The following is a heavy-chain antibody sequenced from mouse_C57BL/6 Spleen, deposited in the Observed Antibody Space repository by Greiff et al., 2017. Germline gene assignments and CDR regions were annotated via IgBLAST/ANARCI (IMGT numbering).Heavy chain of an antibody. V-gene: IGHV1-82*01. Sequence: QVQLQQSGPELVKPGASVKISCKASGYAFSSSWLNGVKQRPGKGLEGIGRIYPGDGDTNYNGKFTGKATLTADKSSSTAFMPLSSLPSEDSAVYFGTRQVSNAYWGQETLVTVSA. CDR3: TRQVSNAY. CDR2: IYPGDGDT. CDR1: GYAFSSSW. J-gene: IGHJ3*01.